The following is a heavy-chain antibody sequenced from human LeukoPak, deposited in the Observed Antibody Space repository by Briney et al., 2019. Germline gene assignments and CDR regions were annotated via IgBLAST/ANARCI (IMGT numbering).Heavy chain of an antibody. CDR2: ISSSSSYI. CDR1: GFTFNSYS. J-gene: IGHJ4*02. V-gene: IGHV3-21*04. Sequence: GGSLRLSCAASGFTFNSYSMNWVRQAPGKGLEWVSSISSSSSYIYYADSVKGQFTISRDNAKNSLYLQMNSLRAEDTAVYYCAREGITPVDYWGQGTLVTVSS. CDR3: AREGITPVDY.